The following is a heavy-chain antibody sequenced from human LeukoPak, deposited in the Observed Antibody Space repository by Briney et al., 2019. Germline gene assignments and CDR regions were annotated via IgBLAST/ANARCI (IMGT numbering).Heavy chain of an antibody. Sequence: PGGSLRLSCAASGFTFSSYAMSWVRQAPGKGLQWVSAISGSGGSTYYADSVKGRFTISRDNSKNTLYLQMNSLRAEDTAVYYCAKVATSVAVAGRFVDYWGQGTLVTVSS. CDR2: ISGSGGST. D-gene: IGHD6-19*01. J-gene: IGHJ4*02. CDR1: GFTFSSYA. CDR3: AKVATSVAVAGRFVDY. V-gene: IGHV3-23*01.